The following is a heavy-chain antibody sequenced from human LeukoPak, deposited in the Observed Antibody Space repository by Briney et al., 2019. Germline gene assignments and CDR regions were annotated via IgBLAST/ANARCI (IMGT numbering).Heavy chain of an antibody. V-gene: IGHV3-23*01. CDR3: AKGYDFFQGYMDV. D-gene: IGHD5-12*01. Sequence: GSLRLSCAASGFTFSSYGMSWVRQAPGKGLEWVSAISGSGGSTYYADSVKGRFTISRDNSKSTLYLQMNSLRAEDTAVYYCAKGYDFFQGYMDVWGKGTTVTISS. CDR1: GFTFSSYG. J-gene: IGHJ6*03. CDR2: ISGSGGST.